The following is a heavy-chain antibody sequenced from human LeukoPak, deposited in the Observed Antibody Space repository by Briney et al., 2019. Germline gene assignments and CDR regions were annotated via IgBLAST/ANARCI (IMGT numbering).Heavy chain of an antibody. CDR2: IYYSGST. CDR1: GGSISSGDYY. CDR3: ARTLLPAVKGAFDI. D-gene: IGHD3-22*01. J-gene: IGHJ3*02. Sequence: SETLSLTCTVSGGSISSGDYYWSWIRQPPGKGLEWIGYIYYSGSTYYNPSLKSRVTISVDTSKNQFSLKLSSVTAADTAVYYCARTLLPAVKGAFDIWGQGTMVTVSS. V-gene: IGHV4-30-4*08.